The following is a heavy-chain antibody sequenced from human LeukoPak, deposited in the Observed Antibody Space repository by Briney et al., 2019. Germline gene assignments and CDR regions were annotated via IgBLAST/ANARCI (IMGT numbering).Heavy chain of an antibody. V-gene: IGHV3-49*04. D-gene: IGHD3-10*02. CDR3: VRESVRDYYFDY. Sequence: GRSLRLSCRGSGFRFGGYALSWVCQAPGKGLEWVGFIRSKALYGTSEYAASVEGRFTISRDDSNSIAYLQMNSLKTEDTAVYFCVRESVRDYYFDYWGQGTLVTVSS. CDR2: IRSKALYGTS. J-gene: IGHJ4*02. CDR1: GFRFGGYA.